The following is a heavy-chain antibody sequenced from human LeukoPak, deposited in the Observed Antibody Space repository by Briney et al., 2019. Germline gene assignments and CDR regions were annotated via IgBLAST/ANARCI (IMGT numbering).Heavy chain of an antibody. Sequence: SETLSLTCTVSGYSISSGYYWGWIRQPPGKGLEWIGSIYHSGRTFYNPSLKSRVTISVDTSKNQFSLKLSSVTAADTAVYYCARDEGYWGQGTLVTVSS. CDR2: IYHSGRT. V-gene: IGHV4-38-2*02. J-gene: IGHJ4*02. CDR3: ARDEGY. CDR1: GYSISSGYY.